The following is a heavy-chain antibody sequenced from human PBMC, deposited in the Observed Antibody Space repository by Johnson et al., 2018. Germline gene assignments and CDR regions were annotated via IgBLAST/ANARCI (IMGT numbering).Heavy chain of an antibody. CDR1: GFTFSSYA. CDR3: ARWVWYSGSSNWFDP. V-gene: IGHV3-23*04. J-gene: IGHJ5*02. Sequence: VQLVESGGGLVQPGGSLRLSCAASGFTFSSYAMSWVRQAPGKGLEWVSAISGSGGSTYYADSVKGRFTISRDNSKNTLYLQMNSLRAEDTAVYYCARWVWYSGSSNWFDPWDQGTLVTVSS. D-gene: IGHD1-26*01. CDR2: ISGSGGST.